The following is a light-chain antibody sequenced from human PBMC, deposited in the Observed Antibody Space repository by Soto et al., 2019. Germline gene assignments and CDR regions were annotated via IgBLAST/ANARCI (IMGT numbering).Light chain of an antibody. CDR3: QQSYISPPLT. J-gene: IGKJ4*01. Sequence: DIHLTQSPSSLSASVGDRVTITCRASQYISRYLNWYQQKPGRVTKLLIYDTSNLQSGVPSRFSGSGSGADFTLTINRLEAEDFATYYCQQSYISPPLTFGGGTKVDIK. V-gene: IGKV1-39*01. CDR1: QYISRY. CDR2: DTS.